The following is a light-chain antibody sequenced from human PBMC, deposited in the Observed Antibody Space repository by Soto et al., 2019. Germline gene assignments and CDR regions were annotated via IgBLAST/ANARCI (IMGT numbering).Light chain of an antibody. CDR3: SAYTARSTLV. J-gene: IGLJ3*02. CDR2: EVR. V-gene: IGLV2-14*01. Sequence: QSALTQPASVSGSAGQSITISCSGTMRDVGAYNLVSGYQQHPGTAPKLIIYEVRNQPSGISSRFSGSRSGNTASLTISGLQPEDEGAYYCSAYTARSTLVFGGGTKLTVL. CDR1: MRDVGAYNL.